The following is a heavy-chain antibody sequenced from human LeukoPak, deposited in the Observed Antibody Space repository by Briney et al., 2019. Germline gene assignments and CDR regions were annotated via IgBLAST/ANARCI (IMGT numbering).Heavy chain of an antibody. CDR2: ISSSSSYI. J-gene: IGHJ4*02. Sequence: RAGGSLRLSCAASGFTFSSYSMNWVRQAPGKGLEWVSSISSSSSYIYYADSVKGRFTISRDNSKNTLYLQMNSLRAEDTAVYYCSASITMIRLDYWGQGTLVTVSS. D-gene: IGHD3-10*01. V-gene: IGHV3-21*01. CDR3: SASITMIRLDY. CDR1: GFTFSSYS.